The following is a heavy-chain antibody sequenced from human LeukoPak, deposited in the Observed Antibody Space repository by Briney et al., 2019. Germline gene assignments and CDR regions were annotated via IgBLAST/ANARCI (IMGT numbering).Heavy chain of an antibody. J-gene: IGHJ4*02. Sequence: GGSLRLSCAASGFTFSTNYMSWVRQAPGKGLEWVSAISGSGGSTYYADSVKGRFTISRDNSKNTLYLQMNSLRAEDTAVYYCAKEERITYYFDYWGQGTLVTVSS. CDR1: GFTFSTNY. D-gene: IGHD2-15*01. V-gene: IGHV3-23*01. CDR3: AKEERITYYFDY. CDR2: ISGSGGST.